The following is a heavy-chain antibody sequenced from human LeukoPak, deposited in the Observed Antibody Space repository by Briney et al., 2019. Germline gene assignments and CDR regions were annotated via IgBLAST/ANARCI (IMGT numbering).Heavy chain of an antibody. J-gene: IGHJ4*02. CDR1: GFTFSSYT. Sequence: KPGGSLRLSCAASGFTFSSYTMNWVRQAPGKGLEWVSSISTPSYKYYSDSLKGRFTISRDNAKNSLYLQMNSLRAEDTAVYYCARDAYGDYYFDYWGQRTLVTVSS. CDR2: ISTPSYK. CDR3: ARDAYGDYYFDY. V-gene: IGHV3-21*01. D-gene: IGHD4-17*01.